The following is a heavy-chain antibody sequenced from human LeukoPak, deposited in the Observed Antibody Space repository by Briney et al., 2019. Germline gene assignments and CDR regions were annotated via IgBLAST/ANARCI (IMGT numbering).Heavy chain of an antibody. D-gene: IGHD3-16*01. V-gene: IGHV4-30-2*01. CDR2: IYHSGST. Sequence: SQTLSLTCTVSGGSTSSGGYYWSWIRQPPGKGLEWIGYIYHSGSTYYNPSLKSRVTISVDRSKNQFSLKLSSVTAADTAVYYCARDLLGFDYWGQGTLVTVSS. CDR3: ARDLLGFDY. J-gene: IGHJ4*02. CDR1: GGSTSSGGYY.